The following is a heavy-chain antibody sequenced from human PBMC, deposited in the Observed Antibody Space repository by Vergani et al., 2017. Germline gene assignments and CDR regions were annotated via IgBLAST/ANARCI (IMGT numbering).Heavy chain of an antibody. J-gene: IGHJ6*03. CDR3: ARVNTETNGHLYYYYYMDV. CDR2: IDHTGRP. Sequence: QVQLQQWGGGLLKPSETLSLTCVVNGGSFTSYHWTWIRQSPGGGLEWVGDIDHTGRPDDNPSLKSRLTMSVDKSRNQFSLTLNSLTATDTAIYFCARVNTETNGHLYYYYYMDVWGQGTAVTVS. CDR1: GGSFTSYH. D-gene: IGHD4-11*01. V-gene: IGHV4-34*01.